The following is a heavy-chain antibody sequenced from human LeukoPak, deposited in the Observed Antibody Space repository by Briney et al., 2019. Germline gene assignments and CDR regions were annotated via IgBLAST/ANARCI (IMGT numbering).Heavy chain of an antibody. CDR3: ARDIRVVVLVGRARYFDY. Sequence: GGSLRLSCAASGFTFSSYWMSWVRQAPGKGLEWVANIKQDGSEKYYVDSVKGRFTISRDNAKNSLYLQMNSLRAEDTAVYYCARDIRVVVLVGRARYFDYWGQGTLVTVSS. CDR2: IKQDGSEK. CDR1: GFTFSSYW. V-gene: IGHV3-7*01. D-gene: IGHD2-8*02. J-gene: IGHJ4*02.